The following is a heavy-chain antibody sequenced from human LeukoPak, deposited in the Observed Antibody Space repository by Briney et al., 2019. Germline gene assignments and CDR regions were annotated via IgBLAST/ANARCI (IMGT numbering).Heavy chain of an antibody. CDR2: INGDGSST. Sequence: PGGSLRLSCVGSVFIFSQVWIRWVRQVPGKGLVWVSRINGDGSSTNYADSVKGRFTISRDNAKNTLYLQMNSLRAEDTAVYYCARDGLPAARDIWGQGTMVTVSS. CDR3: ARDGLPAARDI. CDR1: VFIFSQVW. V-gene: IGHV3-74*01. D-gene: IGHD6-6*01. J-gene: IGHJ3*02.